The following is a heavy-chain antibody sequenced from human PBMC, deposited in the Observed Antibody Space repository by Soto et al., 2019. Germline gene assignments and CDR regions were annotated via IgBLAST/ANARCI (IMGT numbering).Heavy chain of an antibody. Sequence: EASVKVSCKASGYTFSDYNMHWVRQAPGQRLEWMGWINAGNGNTKYSQKFQGRVTITRDTPASTAYMELSSLRSEDTAVYYCARSIVVVTSFDYWGQGTLVTVS. CDR3: ARSIVVVTSFDY. CDR2: INAGNGNT. D-gene: IGHD3-22*01. V-gene: IGHV1-3*01. J-gene: IGHJ4*02. CDR1: GYTFSDYN.